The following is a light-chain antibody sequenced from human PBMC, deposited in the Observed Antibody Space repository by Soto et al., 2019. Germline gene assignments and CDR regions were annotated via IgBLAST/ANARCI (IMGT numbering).Light chain of an antibody. CDR3: QQANSFPIS. J-gene: IGKJ5*01. CDR1: QTINRW. Sequence: DIQMTQSPSTLSASVGDRVTITCRASQTINRWLAWYQQKPGKAPKLLIYGASSLQSGVPSRFSGSGSGTDFTLTISNLQPEDFATYYCQQANSFPISFGQGTRLEIK. V-gene: IGKV1-12*01. CDR2: GAS.